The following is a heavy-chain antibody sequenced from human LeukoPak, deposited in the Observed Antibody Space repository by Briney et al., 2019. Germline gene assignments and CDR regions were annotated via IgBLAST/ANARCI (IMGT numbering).Heavy chain of an antibody. CDR1: GFIFSNYA. J-gene: IGHJ6*04. V-gene: IGHV3-48*03. Sequence: GGSLRLSCATSGFIFSNYAVNWVRQAPGKGLEWVSYISSSGSTIYYANSVKGRFTISRDNAKNSLYLQMNSLRAEDTAVYYCAELGITMIGGVWGKGTTVTISS. CDR2: ISSSGSTI. CDR3: AELGITMIGGV. D-gene: IGHD3-10*02.